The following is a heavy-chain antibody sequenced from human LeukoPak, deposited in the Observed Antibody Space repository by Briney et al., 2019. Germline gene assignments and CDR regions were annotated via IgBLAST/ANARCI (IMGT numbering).Heavy chain of an antibody. CDR3: ARNALRGVQYNWFDT. V-gene: IGHV1-46*01. Sequence: ASVKVSCKSSGYTFTIYYIHWVRHAPGQGLEWMGLFNPSGGTTLYAQKFQGRVTMTRDTSTSTVYLEVGSLRSEDSAVYYCARNALRGVQYNWFDTWGQGTLVTVSS. J-gene: IGHJ5*02. CDR2: FNPSGGTT. CDR1: GYTFTIYY. D-gene: IGHD3-10*01.